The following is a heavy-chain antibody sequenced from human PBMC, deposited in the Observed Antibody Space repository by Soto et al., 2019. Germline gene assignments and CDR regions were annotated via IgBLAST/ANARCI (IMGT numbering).Heavy chain of an antibody. CDR2: IKQDGSEK. D-gene: IGHD2-15*01. V-gene: IGHV3-7*01. CDR1: GFNFSSYW. J-gene: IGHJ3*02. CDR3: ARSHCTGGSCYSGAFDI. Sequence: EGALRVSCVASGFNFSSYWMSWVRQAPGKGLEWVANIKQDGSEKYYVDSVKGRFTISRDNAKNSLYLQMNSLRAEDTAVYYCARSHCTGGSCYSGAFDIWGQGTMVTVSS.